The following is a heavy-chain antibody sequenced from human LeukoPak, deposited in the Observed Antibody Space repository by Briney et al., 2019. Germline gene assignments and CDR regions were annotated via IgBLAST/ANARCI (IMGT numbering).Heavy chain of an antibody. CDR3: ARRWEMYYDFWSGCYGGDYFDY. CDR2: IYPGDSDT. V-gene: IGHV5-51*01. J-gene: IGHJ4*02. CDR1: GYSFTSYW. Sequence: GESLKISCKGSGYSFTSYWIGWVRQMPGKGLEWMGIIYPGDSDTRYSPSFQGQVTISADKSISTAYLQWSSLKASDTAMYYCARRWEMYYDFWSGCYGGDYFDYWGQGTLVTVSS. D-gene: IGHD3-3*01.